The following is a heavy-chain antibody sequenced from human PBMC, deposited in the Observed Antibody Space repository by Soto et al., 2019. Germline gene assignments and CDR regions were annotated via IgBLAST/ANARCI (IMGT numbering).Heavy chain of an antibody. CDR1: GYTFTSYA. CDR2: INAGNGNT. D-gene: IGHD2-15*01. J-gene: IGHJ4*02. Sequence: ASVKVSCKASGYTFTSYAMHWVRQAPGQRLEWMGWINAGNGNTKYSQKFQGRVTITRDTSASTAYMELSSLRSEDTAVYYCARVSCSGGSCYFDYWGQGTLVTVSS. CDR3: ARVSCSGGSCYFDY. V-gene: IGHV1-3*01.